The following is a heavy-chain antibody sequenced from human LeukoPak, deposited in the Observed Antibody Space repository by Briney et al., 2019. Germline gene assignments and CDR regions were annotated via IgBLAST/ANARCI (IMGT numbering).Heavy chain of an antibody. Sequence: GGSLRLSCAASGFTFSSYSMNWVRQAPGKGLEWVSGINWNGGSTGYADSVKGRFTISRDNAKNSLYLQMNSLRAEDTAVYYCARDRGYYDSSDSDAFDIWGQGTMVSVSS. CDR1: GFTFSSYS. CDR3: ARDRGYYDSSDSDAFDI. CDR2: INWNGGST. J-gene: IGHJ3*02. D-gene: IGHD3-22*01. V-gene: IGHV3-20*04.